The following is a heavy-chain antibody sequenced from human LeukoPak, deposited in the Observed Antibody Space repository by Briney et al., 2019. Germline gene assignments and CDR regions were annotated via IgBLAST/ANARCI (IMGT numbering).Heavy chain of an antibody. J-gene: IGHJ3*01. CDR3: ASAARSQISIIKMIPGAFDV. D-gene: IGHD3-16*01. CDR2: LYYRGDT. CDR1: GGSISSSSYY. V-gene: IGHV4-39*01. Sequence: SETLSLTCSVSGGSISSSSYYWGWLRQPPGKGLEWIGSLYYRGDTFNNPSLKSRVTISVDKSKNQFSLRLSSVTATDTAVYYCASAARSQISIIKMIPGAFDVWGQGTKVTGSS.